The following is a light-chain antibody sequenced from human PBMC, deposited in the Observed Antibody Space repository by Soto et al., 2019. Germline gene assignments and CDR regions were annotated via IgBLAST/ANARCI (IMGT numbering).Light chain of an antibody. Sequence: DIQLPQSPSTLSASVVDMVTITCRASQNVFTWLAWYQQKPGKAPRLLIYDASSLESWVPSRFSGSGSGTEFTLTISSLQSEDFATYYCQQYKSFWTFGQGTKVDIK. CDR2: DAS. CDR1: QNVFTW. V-gene: IGKV1-5*01. CDR3: QQYKSFWT. J-gene: IGKJ1*01.